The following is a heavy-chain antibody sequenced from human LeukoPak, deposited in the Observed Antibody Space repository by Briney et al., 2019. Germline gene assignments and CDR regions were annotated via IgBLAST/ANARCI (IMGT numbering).Heavy chain of an antibody. D-gene: IGHD4-11*01. CDR2: MYDSWNT. CDR1: GVSMTSHY. V-gene: IGHV4-59*11. CDR3: ARFPTSTVTTVERTNWFDP. J-gene: IGHJ5*02. Sequence: PSETLSLTCSVSGVSMTSHYWSWIRQPPGKGLEWIAYMYDSWNTKYNPSLKSRVTLSADTSNNQFSLRLSSVTAADTAVYYCARFPTSTVTTVERTNWFDPWGQGTLVTVSS.